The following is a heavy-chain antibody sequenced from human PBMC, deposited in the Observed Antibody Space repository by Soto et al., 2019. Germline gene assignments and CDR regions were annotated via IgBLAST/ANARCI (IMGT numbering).Heavy chain of an antibody. CDR1: GFTFSSYA. CDR3: AKDPIVGAPRQRFDP. J-gene: IGHJ5*02. Sequence: GGSLRLSCAASGFTFSSYAMSWVRQAPGKGLEWVSAISGSGGSTYYEDSVKGRFTISRDNSKNTLYLQMNGLRAEDTAVYYCAKDPIVGAPRQRFDPWGQGTLVTVSS. D-gene: IGHD1-26*01. V-gene: IGHV3-23*01. CDR2: ISGSGGST.